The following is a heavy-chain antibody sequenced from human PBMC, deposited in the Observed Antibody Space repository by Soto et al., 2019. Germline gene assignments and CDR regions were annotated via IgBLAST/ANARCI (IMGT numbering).Heavy chain of an antibody. CDR1: GFTFSSSE. J-gene: IGHJ6*02. D-gene: IGHD2-2*02. CDR3: ARGPIVVVPAAILLTGDYGMDV. Sequence: VGSLRLSCAASGFTFSSSEMNWVRQAPGKGLEWVSYISSSGSTIYYADSVKGRFTISRDNAKNSLYLQMNSLRAEDTAVYYCARGPIVVVPAAILLTGDYGMDVWGQGTTVTVSS. V-gene: IGHV3-48*03. CDR2: ISSSGSTI.